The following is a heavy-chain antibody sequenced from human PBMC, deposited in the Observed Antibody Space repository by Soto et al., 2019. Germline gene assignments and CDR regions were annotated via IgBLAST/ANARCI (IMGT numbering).Heavy chain of an antibody. D-gene: IGHD2-21*01. CDR2: ITPNSGGT. J-gene: IGHJ5*02. CDR3: ARKSVERDWFDP. CDR1: GYTFTDYY. V-gene: IGHV1-2*02. Sequence: QVQLVQAGAEVKKPGASVKVSCKASGYTFTDYYIHWVRQAPGQGLEWMGRITPNSGGTNYAQKFQGRVTMTRDTSISTAYMELSSLRFDDTAVYYCARKSVERDWFDPWGQGTLVTVSS.